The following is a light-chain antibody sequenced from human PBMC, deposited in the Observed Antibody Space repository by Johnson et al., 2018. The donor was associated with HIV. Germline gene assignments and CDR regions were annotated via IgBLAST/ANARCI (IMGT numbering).Light chain of an antibody. CDR3: GTWDSSLGYV. V-gene: IGLV1-51*02. CDR2: ENN. Sequence: QSVLTQPPSVSAAPGQKVTISCSGSGSNIGNNYVSWYQQLPGSAPKLLIYENNKRPSGIPDRFSGSKSGTSATLGITGLQTGDEADYYCGTWDSSLGYVFGTGTKVTLL. CDR1: GSNIGNNY. J-gene: IGLJ1*01.